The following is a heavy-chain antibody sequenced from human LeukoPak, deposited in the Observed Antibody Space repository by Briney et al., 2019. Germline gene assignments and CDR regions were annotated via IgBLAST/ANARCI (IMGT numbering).Heavy chain of an antibody. CDR3: ARQGSSGYYYNWFDP. CDR2: IYYSGST. J-gene: IGHJ5*02. V-gene: IGHV4-39*01. Sequence: SETLSLTCTVSGGSISSRSYYWGWIRQPPGKGLEWIGSIYYSGSTYYNPSLKSRVTISVDTSKNQFSLKLTSVTAADTAVYYCARQGSSGYYYNWFDPWGQGTLVTVSS. CDR1: GGSISSRSYY. D-gene: IGHD3-22*01.